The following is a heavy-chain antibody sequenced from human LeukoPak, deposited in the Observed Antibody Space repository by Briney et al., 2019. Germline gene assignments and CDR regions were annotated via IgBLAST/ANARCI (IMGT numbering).Heavy chain of an antibody. J-gene: IGHJ4*02. CDR3: ASTHYYDSSGSFDY. CDR1: GFTFSSYA. CDR2: ISSSGSTI. Sequence: GGSLRLSCAASGFTFSSYAMNWVRQAPGKGLEWVSYISSSGSTIYYADSAKGRFTISRDNAKNSLYLQMNSLRAEDTAVYYCASTHYYDSSGSFDYWGQGTLVTVSS. D-gene: IGHD3-22*01. V-gene: IGHV3-48*03.